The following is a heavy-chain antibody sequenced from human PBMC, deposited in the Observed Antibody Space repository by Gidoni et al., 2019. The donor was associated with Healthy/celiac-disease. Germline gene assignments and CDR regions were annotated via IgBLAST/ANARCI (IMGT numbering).Heavy chain of an antibody. J-gene: IGHJ6*02. CDR1: GYTFPSCY. CDR2: INPSGGST. D-gene: IGHD3-10*01. CDR3: AREGGTMVRGVIYGMDV. V-gene: IGHV1-46*01. Sequence: QVQLLQSGAAVKKPAASVKVSCKASGYTFPSCYMHWLRQAPGQGLEWMGIINPSGGSTSYEQKFQGRVTMTRDTSTSTVYMELSSLRSEDTAVYYCAREGGTMVRGVIYGMDVWGQGTTVTVSS.